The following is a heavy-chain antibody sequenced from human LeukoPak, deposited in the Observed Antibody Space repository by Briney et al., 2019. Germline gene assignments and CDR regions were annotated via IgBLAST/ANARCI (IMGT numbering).Heavy chain of an antibody. J-gene: IGHJ6*03. CDR1: GFTYSSYS. CDR3: ARRTEKTQYYDFWAHYYYMDV. Sequence: PGGSLRLSCAASGFTYSSYSMNWVRQAPGKGLEWVSYISSSSSTIYYADSVKGRFTISRDNAKNSLYLQMNSLRAEDTAVYYCARRTEKTQYYDFWAHYYYMDVWGKGTTVTVSS. CDR2: ISSSSSTI. V-gene: IGHV3-48*01. D-gene: IGHD3-3*01.